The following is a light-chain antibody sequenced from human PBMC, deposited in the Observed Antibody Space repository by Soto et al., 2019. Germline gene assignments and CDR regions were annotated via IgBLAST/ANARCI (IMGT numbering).Light chain of an antibody. V-gene: IGKV2-40*01. CDR2: SLP. J-gene: IGKJ4*01. CDR1: QSLLDSDDGNTY. Sequence: DIVRTQTPLSLPVTPGEPASSSCRSSQSLLDSDDGNTYLDWYLQKPGQSPQLLIYSLPYRASGVHDRFSGSGSGTEFTLKISTVEAEDVGVYDCMQRVEFPLTVGGGTKVEIK. CDR3: MQRVEFPLT.